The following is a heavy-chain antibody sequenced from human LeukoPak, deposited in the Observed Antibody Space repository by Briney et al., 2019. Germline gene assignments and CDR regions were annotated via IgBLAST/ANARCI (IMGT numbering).Heavy chain of an antibody. J-gene: IGHJ4*02. CDR3: AREDDWNYEDY. CDR2: INQDGSEK. V-gene: IGHV3-7*01. CDR1: GFTFSNYW. D-gene: IGHD1-7*01. Sequence: GGSLRLSCAASGFTFSNYWMSWVRQAPGKGLEWVANINQDGSEKYYVNSVKGRFTISRDNAKSSLYLQMNGLRAEDTAIYFCAREDDWNYEDYWGQGTLVTVSS.